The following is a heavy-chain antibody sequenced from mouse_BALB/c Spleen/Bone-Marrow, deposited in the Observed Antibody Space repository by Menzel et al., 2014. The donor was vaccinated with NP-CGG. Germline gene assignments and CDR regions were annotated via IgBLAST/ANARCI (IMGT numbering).Heavy chain of an antibody. CDR3: AMSTTGPWFAY. CDR2: IDPANGNT. CDR1: GFNIKDTY. V-gene: IGHV14-3*02. J-gene: IGHJ3*01. D-gene: IGHD2-4*01. Sequence: VQLQQPGAELVKPGASVKLSCTASGFNIKDTYMHWVKQRPEQGLEWIGRIDPANGNTKYDPKFQGKATITADTSSNTAYLQLSSLTSEDTAVYYCAMSTTGPWFAYWGQGTLVTVSA.